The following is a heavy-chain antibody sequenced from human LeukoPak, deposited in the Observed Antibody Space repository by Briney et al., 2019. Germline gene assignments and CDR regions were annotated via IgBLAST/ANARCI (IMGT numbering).Heavy chain of an antibody. CDR2: IYYTGGT. J-gene: IGHJ3*02. CDR3: ARVGGAEAAFDI. V-gene: IGHV4-59*01. CDR1: GGSITNYY. Sequence: SETLSLTCTVSGGSITNYYWAWIRQPPGKGLEWIGNIYYTGGTKYNPSLRSRVTISVDTSKNQFSLKLSSVTAADTAVYYCARVGGAEAAFDIWGQGTMVTVSS. D-gene: IGHD3-16*01.